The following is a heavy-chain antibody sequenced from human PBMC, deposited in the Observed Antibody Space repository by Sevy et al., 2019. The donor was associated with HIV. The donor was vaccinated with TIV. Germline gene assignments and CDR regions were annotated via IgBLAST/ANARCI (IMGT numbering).Heavy chain of an antibody. V-gene: IGHV1-24*01. CDR3: ATVGLRYYSGGSSYLRDWFDP. J-gene: IGHJ5*02. Sequence: ASVKVSCKVSGYTLTKLSIHWVRQAPGKGLEWMGDFDPQDGETIYAERFQGRLTMTVDTSTDTAYMELSSLTSEDTAVYYCATVGLRYYSGGSSYLRDWFDPWGQGTLVTVSS. D-gene: IGHD2-15*01. CDR1: GYTLTKLS. CDR2: FDPQDGET.